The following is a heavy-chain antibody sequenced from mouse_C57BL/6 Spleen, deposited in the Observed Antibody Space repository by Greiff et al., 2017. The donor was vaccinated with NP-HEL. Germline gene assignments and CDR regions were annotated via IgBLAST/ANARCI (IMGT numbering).Heavy chain of an antibody. CDR2: ISSGGSYT. Sequence: VQLQQSGGDLVKPGGSLKLSCAASGFTFSSYGMSWVRQTPDKRLEWVATISSGGSYTYYPDSVKGRFTISRDNAKNTLYLQMSSLKSEDTAMYYGARHPYYGSSYGYFDYWGQGTTLTVSS. J-gene: IGHJ2*01. CDR1: GFTFSSYG. CDR3: ARHPYYGSSYGYFDY. V-gene: IGHV5-6*01. D-gene: IGHD1-1*01.